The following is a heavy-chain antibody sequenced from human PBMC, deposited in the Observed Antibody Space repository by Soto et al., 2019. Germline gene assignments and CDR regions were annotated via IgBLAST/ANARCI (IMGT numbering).Heavy chain of an antibody. CDR1: GVSFNRQT. CDR2: IIPIFRTA. J-gene: IGHJ4*02. D-gene: IGHD3-22*01. V-gene: IGHV1-69*01. CDR3: ARGWGYDSTDYYYAY. Sequence: QVQLVQSGAEVRKPGSSVRVSCKASGVSFNRQTISWVRQAPGQGLEWMGGIIPIFRTANHAQKFQGRVTIIADESTSTVYMELSSLRSDDTAIYYCARGWGYDSTDYYYAYWGQGTLVIVSS.